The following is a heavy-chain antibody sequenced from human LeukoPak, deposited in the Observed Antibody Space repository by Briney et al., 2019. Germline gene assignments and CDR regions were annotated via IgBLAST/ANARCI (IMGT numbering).Heavy chain of an antibody. CDR2: IYHSGST. CDR3: SITKISAGYYFDY. J-gene: IGHJ4*02. V-gene: IGHV4-30-2*01. CDR1: GGSISSGGYS. Sequence: SETLSLTCAVSGGSISSGGYSWSWIRQPPGKGLEWIGYIYHSGSTYYNPSLKSRVTISVDRSKNQFSLKLSSVTAADTAVYYCSITKISAGYYFDYWGQGTLVTVSS. D-gene: IGHD3-22*01.